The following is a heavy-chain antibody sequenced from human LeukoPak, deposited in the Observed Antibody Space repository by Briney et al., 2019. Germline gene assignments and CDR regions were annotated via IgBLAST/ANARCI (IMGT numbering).Heavy chain of an antibody. V-gene: IGHV1-18*01. Sequence: ASVKVSCKASGYTFTSYGISWVRQAAGQGLEWMGWISAYNGDTRYAQKFQGRLTVTTDTSTTTAYMELRSLSSDDTATYYCARRPGYDRRLSSLDYWGQGTLVTVSS. D-gene: IGHD5-12*01. CDR1: GYTFTSYG. CDR3: ARRPGYDRRLSSLDY. J-gene: IGHJ4*02. CDR2: ISAYNGDT.